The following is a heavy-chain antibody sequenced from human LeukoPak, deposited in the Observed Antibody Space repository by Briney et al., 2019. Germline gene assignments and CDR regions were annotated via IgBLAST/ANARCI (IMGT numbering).Heavy chain of an antibody. CDR2: IWYDGSNK. J-gene: IGHJ3*02. D-gene: IGHD5-24*01. CDR3: ARVSGGDGYKDDVFDI. CDR1: GFTFSSYG. V-gene: IGHV3-33*07. Sequence: GGSLRLSCAASGFTFSSYGMYWLRQAPGIGLEWVAVIWYDGSNKYYADSVKGRFTISRDNSKNIVYLQMNSLRAEDTAVYYCARVSGGDGYKDDVFDIWGQGTMVTVSS.